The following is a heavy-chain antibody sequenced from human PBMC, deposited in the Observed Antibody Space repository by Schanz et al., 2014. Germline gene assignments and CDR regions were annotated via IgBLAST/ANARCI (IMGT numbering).Heavy chain of an antibody. D-gene: IGHD2-2*01. CDR1: GYTFTSYG. V-gene: IGHV1-18*01. CDR3: ARDRRRYCSTASCLHDNWFDP. J-gene: IGHJ5*02. Sequence: QVQLVQSGAEVKKPGASVKVSCKASGYTFTSYGINWVRQAPGHGLEWMGWISAYNGNTNYAQKLQGRVTMTTDTSTSTAYMDLRSLRSDDTAVYYCARDRRRYCSTASCLHDNWFDPWGQGTLVIVSS. CDR2: ISAYNGNT.